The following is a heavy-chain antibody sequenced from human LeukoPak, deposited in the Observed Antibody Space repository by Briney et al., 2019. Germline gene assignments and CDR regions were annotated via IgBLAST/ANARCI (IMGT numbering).Heavy chain of an antibody. J-gene: IGHJ4*02. CDR1: GYTFTSYD. D-gene: IGHD3-22*01. CDR2: MNPISGNT. V-gene: IGHV1-8*01. CDR3: ARVGYDSSGYYLHDY. Sequence: ASVKVSCKASGYTFTSYDINWVRQATGQGLEWMGWMNPISGNTGSAQKFQGRVSVTRNNPMGTAYMELSSLRSEDTAVYYCARVGYDSSGYYLHDYWGQGTLVTVSS.